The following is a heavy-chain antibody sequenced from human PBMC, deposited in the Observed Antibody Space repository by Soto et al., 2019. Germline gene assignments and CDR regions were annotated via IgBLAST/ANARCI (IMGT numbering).Heavy chain of an antibody. CDR1: GYNFIDYG. V-gene: IGHV1-18*04. Sequence: GSVKVSCNTPGYNFIDYGIRWVRQAPGEGPEWMGWISAYNGNKKYAERVQDRVTMTTDTSTNTAFMELRSLRSDDTAVYYCARKDYCTTSTCYTANQAYWAQGTLVTVSA. J-gene: IGHJ4*02. CDR3: ARKDYCTTSTCYTANQAY. CDR2: ISAYNGNK. D-gene: IGHD2-8*01.